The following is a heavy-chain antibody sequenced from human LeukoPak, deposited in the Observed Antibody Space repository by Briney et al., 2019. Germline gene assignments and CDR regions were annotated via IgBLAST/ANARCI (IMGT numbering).Heavy chain of an antibody. J-gene: IGHJ4*02. CDR3: ASVRPRMGGIALYFHY. D-gene: IGHD3-16*02. Sequence: ASVKVSCKSSGHTFTDYHMHWVQQAPGKGLEWMGRVDPEDGETKYAEKFQGRLTITADTSTDTLYMELNSLTSDDSAVYFCASVRPRMGGIALYFHYWGQGTLVTVSS. CDR1: GHTFTDYH. CDR2: VDPEDGET. V-gene: IGHV1-69-2*01.